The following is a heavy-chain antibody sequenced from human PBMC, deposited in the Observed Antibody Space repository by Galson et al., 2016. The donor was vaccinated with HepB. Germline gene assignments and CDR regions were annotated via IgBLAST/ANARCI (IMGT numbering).Heavy chain of an antibody. Sequence: SLRLSCAASGFTFSSYGMHWVRQAPGKGLEWVAVIWYDGSNKYYADSVKGRFTISRDNSKNTLYLQMNRLRAEDTAVYYCARDHRASYDSYGPGGYWGQGTLVTVSS. CDR2: IWYDGSNK. CDR1: GFTFSSYG. D-gene: IGHD3-22*01. J-gene: IGHJ4*02. V-gene: IGHV3-33*01. CDR3: ARDHRASYDSYGPGGY.